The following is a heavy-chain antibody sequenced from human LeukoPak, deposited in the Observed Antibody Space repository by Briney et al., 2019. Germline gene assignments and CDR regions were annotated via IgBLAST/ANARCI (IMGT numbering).Heavy chain of an antibody. CDR1: GFTFSSYW. CDR2: IKQDGSEK. V-gene: IGHV3-7*01. J-gene: IGHJ5*02. Sequence: PGGSLRLSCAASGFTFSSYWMSWVRQAPGKGLEWVANIKQDGSEKYYVDSVKGRFTISRDNAKNSLYLQMNSLRAEDTAVYYCARDGSGSYSWFDPWGQGTLVTVSS. D-gene: IGHD3-10*01. CDR3: ARDGSGSYSWFDP.